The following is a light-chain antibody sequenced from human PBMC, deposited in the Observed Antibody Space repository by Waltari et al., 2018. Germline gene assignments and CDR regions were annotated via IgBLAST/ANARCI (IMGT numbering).Light chain of an antibody. V-gene: IGKV4-1*01. CDR3: QQYYSTPFT. CDR1: QNILYNSHNRNY. J-gene: IGKJ2*01. CDR2: WAS. Sequence: DIVMTQSPDSLAVSLGERATVNCKSSQNILYNSHNRNYLAWYQQKPGQPPKLLIYWASTRESGVPDRFSGSGSGTDFTLTISSLQAEDVAVYFCQQYYSTPFTFGQGTKLEIK.